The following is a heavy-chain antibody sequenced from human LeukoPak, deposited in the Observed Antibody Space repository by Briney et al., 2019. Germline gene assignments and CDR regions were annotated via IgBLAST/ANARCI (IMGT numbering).Heavy chain of an antibody. D-gene: IGHD2-2*01. V-gene: IGHV3-7*01. Sequence: PGGSLRLSCVASGFTFSSYWMTWVRQAPGRGLERVANIKEDGSRTYYMDSVKGRFTISRDNAKSSLYLQMNSLRAEDTAVCYCAREIPGELNAFDIWGQGTMVTVSS. CDR1: GFTFSSYW. CDR3: AREIPGELNAFDI. J-gene: IGHJ3*02. CDR2: IKEDGSRT.